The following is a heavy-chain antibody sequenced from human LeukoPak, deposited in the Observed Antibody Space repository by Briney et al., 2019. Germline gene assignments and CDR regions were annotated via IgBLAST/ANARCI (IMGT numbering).Heavy chain of an antibody. V-gene: IGHV3-33*01. CDR2: IWDDGSNE. CDR1: GFTFSTYA. Sequence: GGSLRLSCAASGFTFSTYAMHWVRQAPGKGLEWVALIWDDGSNEDYADSVKGRFTISRDNSKNTLYLQMNSLGAEDTAIYYCARDYGYSPFDYWGQGTLATVSS. J-gene: IGHJ4*02. D-gene: IGHD3-22*01. CDR3: ARDYGYSPFDY.